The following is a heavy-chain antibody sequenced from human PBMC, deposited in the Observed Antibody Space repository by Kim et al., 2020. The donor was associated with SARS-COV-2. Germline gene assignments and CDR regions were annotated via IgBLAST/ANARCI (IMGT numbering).Heavy chain of an antibody. J-gene: IGHJ4*02. CDR3: ARGSIVRGVIIPHDY. D-gene: IGHD3-10*01. V-gene: IGHV4-4*02. CDR2: IYHSGIT. CDR1: GGSISSSDW. Sequence: SETLSLTCAVSGGSISSSDWWSWVRQPPGMGLEWIGEIYHSGITNYNPSLKSRVTISVDKSKNQFSLRLSSVTAADTAMYYCARGSIVRGVIIPHDYWGQGTLVTVSS.